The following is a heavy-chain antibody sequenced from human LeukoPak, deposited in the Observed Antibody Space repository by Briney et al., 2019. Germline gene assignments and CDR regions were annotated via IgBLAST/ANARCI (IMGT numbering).Heavy chain of an antibody. CDR1: GGSISSYY. J-gene: IGHJ5*02. V-gene: IGHV4-4*07. CDR2: IYTSGST. Sequence: SETLSLTCTVSGGSISSYYWSWIRQPAGKGLEWIGRIYTSGSTNYNPSLKSRVTISVDTSKNQFSLKLSSVTAADTAVYYCAKGPYYYDSSGLYSWFDPWGQGTLVTVSS. D-gene: IGHD3-22*01. CDR3: AKGPYYYDSSGLYSWFDP.